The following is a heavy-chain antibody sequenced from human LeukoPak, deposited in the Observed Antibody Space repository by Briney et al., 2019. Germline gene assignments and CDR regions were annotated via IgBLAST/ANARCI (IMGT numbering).Heavy chain of an antibody. D-gene: IGHD3-9*01. CDR1: GXTFSSYW. Sequence: GGSLRLSCAASGXTFSSYWMSWVRQAPGKGLEWVGNIKQDGSEKYYVDSVKGRFTISRDNAKNSLYLQMNSLRAEDTAVYYCARSARYYDILTGYYRGDSPYYFDYWGQGTLVTVSS. V-gene: IGHV3-7*04. CDR2: IKQDGSEK. J-gene: IGHJ4*02. CDR3: ARSARYYDILTGYYRGDSPYYFDY.